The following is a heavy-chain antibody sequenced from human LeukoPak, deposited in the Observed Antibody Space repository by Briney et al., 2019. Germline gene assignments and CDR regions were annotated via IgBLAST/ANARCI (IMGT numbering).Heavy chain of an antibody. V-gene: IGHV3-9*01. CDR2: ISWNSGSI. Sequence: GGSLRLSCAASGFTFDDYAMHWVRQAPGKGLEWVSGISWNSGSIGYADSVKGRFTISRDKAKNSLYLQMNSLRAEDTALYYCAKVQPGYSYYFDYWGQGTLVTVSS. CDR3: AKVQPGYSYYFDY. D-gene: IGHD4-23*01. CDR1: GFTFDDYA. J-gene: IGHJ4*02.